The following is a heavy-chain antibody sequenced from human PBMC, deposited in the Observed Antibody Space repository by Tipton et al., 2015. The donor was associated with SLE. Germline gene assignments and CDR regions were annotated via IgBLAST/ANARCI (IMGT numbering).Heavy chain of an antibody. CDR3: ARERQGYGSEPFFDY. D-gene: IGHD3-10*01. CDR2: IYTGGST. Sequence: PGLVKPSETLSLTCTVSGGSISSGSYYWNWIRQPAGKGLEWIGHIYTGGSTNYNSSLKSRVTISVDTSKNQFSLKLSSVTAADTAVYYCARERQGYGSEPFFDYWGQGTLVTVSS. CDR1: GGSISSGSYY. V-gene: IGHV4-61*10. J-gene: IGHJ4*02.